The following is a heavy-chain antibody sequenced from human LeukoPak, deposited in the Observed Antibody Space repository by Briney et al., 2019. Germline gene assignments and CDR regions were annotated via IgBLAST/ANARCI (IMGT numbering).Heavy chain of an antibody. D-gene: IGHD3-22*01. CDR2: ISSSGSTI. Sequence: GGSLRLSCAASGFTFSDYYMSWIRQAPGKGLEWVSYISSSGSTIYYADSVKGRFTISRDNAKNSLYLQMNSLRAEDTAVYYCAKTNYYDSSGYYLYYYYYMDVWGKGTTVTVSS. J-gene: IGHJ6*03. CDR1: GFTFSDYY. V-gene: IGHV3-11*04. CDR3: AKTNYYDSSGYYLYYYYYMDV.